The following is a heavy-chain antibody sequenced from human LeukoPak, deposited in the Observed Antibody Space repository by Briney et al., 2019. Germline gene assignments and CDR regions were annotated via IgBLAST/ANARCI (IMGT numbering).Heavy chain of an antibody. CDR2: IGSAGDT. Sequence: GGSLRLSCAASGFTFSSYDMHWVRQATGKGLKWVSAIGSAGDTYYPGSVKGRFTISRENAKNSLYLQMNSLRAGDTAVYYCARGALVATSDGAFDIWGQGTMVTVSS. CDR1: GFTFSSYD. V-gene: IGHV3-13*01. D-gene: IGHD5-12*01. CDR3: ARGALVATSDGAFDI. J-gene: IGHJ3*02.